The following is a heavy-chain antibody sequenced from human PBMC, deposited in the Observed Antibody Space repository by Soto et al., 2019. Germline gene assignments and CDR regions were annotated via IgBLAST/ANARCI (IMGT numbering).Heavy chain of an antibody. CDR1: GFTFSGYS. J-gene: IGHJ4*02. D-gene: IGHD3-9*01. V-gene: IGHV3-48*02. CDR3: AREDILGVRSFDY. CDR2: ISSGSKTI. Sequence: GGSLRLSCAASGFTFSGYSVNWVRQAPRKGLEWVSYISSGSKTIYYAESVKGRFTVSRDNARNSQYLQMNSLRDEDTAVYYCAREDILGVRSFDYWGQGTLVTV.